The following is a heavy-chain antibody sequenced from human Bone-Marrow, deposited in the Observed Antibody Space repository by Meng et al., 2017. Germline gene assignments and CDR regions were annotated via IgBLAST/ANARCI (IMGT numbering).Heavy chain of an antibody. Sequence: GGFLRLSCAAPGFTFDDYGMSWVRQAPGKGLEWIGRMKSNVDGGTVDYAAAVEDRFIITRDDSENTFYLQMNSLKTEDTAVYYCSGHVDYWGQGTLVNVSS. CDR2: MKSNVDGGTV. CDR1: GFTFDDYG. J-gene: IGHJ4*02. V-gene: IGHV3-15*01. CDR3: SGHVDY.